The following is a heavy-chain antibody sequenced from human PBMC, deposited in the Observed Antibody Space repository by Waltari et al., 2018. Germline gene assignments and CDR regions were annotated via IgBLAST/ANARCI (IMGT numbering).Heavy chain of an antibody. J-gene: IGHJ5*02. V-gene: IGHV4-38-2*02. Sequence: QVQLQESGPGLVKPSETLSLTCTVSGYSISSGYYWGWIRQPPGKGLEWIGSIYHSGSTYYNPSLMSRVTISVDTSKNQFSLKLSSVTAADTAVYYCARVAPPYSSSPPGRWFDPWGQGTLVTVSS. CDR3: ARVAPPYSSSPPGRWFDP. CDR2: IYHSGST. CDR1: GYSISSGYY. D-gene: IGHD6-13*01.